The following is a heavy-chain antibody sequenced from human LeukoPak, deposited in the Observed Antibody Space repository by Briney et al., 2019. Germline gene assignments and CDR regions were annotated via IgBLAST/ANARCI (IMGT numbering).Heavy chain of an antibody. Sequence: SETLSLTCIVSGGSIRSGAYYWSWIRQHPGKGLEWIGYIYGSGSTNYNPSLRSRVTISVDTSKNQFSLKLSSVTAADTAVYYCASGMYFFDYWGQGTLVTVSS. V-gene: IGHV4-31*03. CDR3: ASGMYFFDY. J-gene: IGHJ4*02. CDR2: IYGSGST. CDR1: GGSIRSGAYY. D-gene: IGHD1-26*01.